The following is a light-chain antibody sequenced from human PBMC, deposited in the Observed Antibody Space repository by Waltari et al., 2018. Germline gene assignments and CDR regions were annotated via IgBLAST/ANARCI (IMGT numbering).Light chain of an antibody. V-gene: IGKV3-20*01. CDR2: GAS. J-gene: IGKJ1*01. Sequence: CRASQSISRSLAWYQHKPGQAPRLRIYGASSRATGIPDRFSGSGSGTDFSLTISRLQPEDFAVYYCQHYVRLPATFGQGTKVDIK. CDR1: QSISRS. CDR3: QHYVRLPAT.